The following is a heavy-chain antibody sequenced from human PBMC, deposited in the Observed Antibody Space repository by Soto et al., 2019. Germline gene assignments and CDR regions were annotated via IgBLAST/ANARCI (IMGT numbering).Heavy chain of an antibody. Sequence: SETLSLTCAVSGGSISSGGYSWSWIRQPPGKGLEWIGYIYHSGSTYYNPSLKSRVTISVDRSKNQFSLKLSSVTAADTAVYYCARASSSSSIVFDYWGQRTLVTVSS. D-gene: IGHD6-6*01. V-gene: IGHV4-30-2*01. CDR2: IYHSGST. CDR1: GGSISSGGYS. J-gene: IGHJ4*02. CDR3: ARASSSSSIVFDY.